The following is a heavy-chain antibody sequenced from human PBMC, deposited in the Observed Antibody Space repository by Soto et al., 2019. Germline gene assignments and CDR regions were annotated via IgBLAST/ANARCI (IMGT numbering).Heavy chain of an antibody. V-gene: IGHV1-2*02. D-gene: IGHD3-3*01. CDR3: ARDRPGSFTIFGVVTKEYYYYGMDV. CDR2: INPNSGGT. J-gene: IGHJ6*02. CDR1: GYTFTGYY. Sequence: GASVKVSCKASGYTFTGYYMHWVRQAPGQGLEWMGWINPNSGGTNYAQKFQGRVTMTRDTSISTAYMELSRLRSDDTAVYYCARDRPGSFTIFGVVTKEYYYYGMDVWGQGTTVTVSS.